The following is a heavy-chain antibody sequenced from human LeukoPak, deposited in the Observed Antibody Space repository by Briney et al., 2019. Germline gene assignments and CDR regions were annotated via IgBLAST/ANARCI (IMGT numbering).Heavy chain of an antibody. J-gene: IGHJ5*02. V-gene: IGHV4-59*01. CDR1: GGSISSYY. D-gene: IGHD3-3*01. CDR3: ARFSPAITIFHTRDWFDP. CDR2: IYYSGST. Sequence: SETLSLTCTVSGGSISSYYWSWIRQPPGKGLEWIGYIYYSGSTNYNPSLKSRVTISVETSKNQFSLKLSSVTAADTAVYYCARFSPAITIFHTRDWFDPWGQGTLVTVSS.